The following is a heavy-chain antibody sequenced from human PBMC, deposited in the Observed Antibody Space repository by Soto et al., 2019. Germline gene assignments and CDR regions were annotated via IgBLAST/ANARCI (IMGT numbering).Heavy chain of an antibody. CDR2: IIPIFGTA. CDR3: ARDMRDCSSTSCAAYYYYYGMDV. Sequence: QVQLVQSGAEVKKPGSSVKVSCKASGGTFSSYAISWVRQAPGQGLEWMGGIIPIFGTANYAQKFQGRVMITADKSTSTAYMELSSLRSEDTAVYYCARDMRDCSSTSCAAYYYYYGMDVWGQGTTVTVSS. D-gene: IGHD2-2*01. V-gene: IGHV1-69*06. CDR1: GGTFSSYA. J-gene: IGHJ6*02.